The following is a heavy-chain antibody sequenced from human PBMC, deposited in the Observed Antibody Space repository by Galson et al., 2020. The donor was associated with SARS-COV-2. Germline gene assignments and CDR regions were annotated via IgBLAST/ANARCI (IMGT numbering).Heavy chain of an antibody. CDR1: GDSISSGDYY. V-gene: IGHV4-30-4*01. CDR2: IYYSGST. D-gene: IGHD1-26*01. Sequence: SETLSLTCAVSGDSISSGDYYWSWIRQPPGKGLEWIGYIYYSGSTYYNPSLKSRVTISVDTSKNQFSLKLSSVTAADTAVYYCVRNFLGQLGSGDWFDPWGQGTLVTVSS. CDR3: VRNFLGQLGSGDWFDP. J-gene: IGHJ5*02.